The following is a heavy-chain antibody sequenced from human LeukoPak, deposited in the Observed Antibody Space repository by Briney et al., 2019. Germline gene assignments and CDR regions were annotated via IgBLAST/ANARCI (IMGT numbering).Heavy chain of an antibody. CDR2: IIPIFGTA. CDR3: ARQGGFYGDYEYYFDY. V-gene: IGHV1-69*05. J-gene: IGHJ4*02. CDR1: GGTFISYA. D-gene: IGHD4-17*01. Sequence: GASVKVSCKASGGTFISYAISWVRQAPGQGLEWRGGIIPIFGTANYAQKFQGRVTITTDESTSTAYMQLSSLRSEDTAVYYCARQGGFYGDYEYYFDYWGQGTLVTVSS.